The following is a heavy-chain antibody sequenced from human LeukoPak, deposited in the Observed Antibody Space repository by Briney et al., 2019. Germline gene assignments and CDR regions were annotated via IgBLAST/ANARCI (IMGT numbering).Heavy chain of an antibody. J-gene: IGHJ4*02. Sequence: PGGSLRLSCAASGFTFSSYEMNWVRQAPGKGLEWVSYISSSGSTIYYADSVKGRFTISRDNAKNSLYLQMNSLRAEDTAVYYCARDQRNYYDSSGYFRPPMYYFDYWGQGTLVTVSS. CDR2: ISSSGSTI. D-gene: IGHD3-22*01. CDR3: ARDQRNYYDSSGYFRPPMYYFDY. V-gene: IGHV3-48*03. CDR1: GFTFSSYE.